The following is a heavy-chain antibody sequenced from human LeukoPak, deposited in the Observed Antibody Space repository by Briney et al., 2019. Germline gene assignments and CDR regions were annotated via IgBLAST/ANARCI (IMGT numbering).Heavy chain of an antibody. J-gene: IGHJ6*03. Sequence: ASVKVSCKASGYTFTSYDINWVRQATGQGLEWMGWMNPNSGNTGYAQKFQGRVTMTRNTSISTAYMELSSLRSEDTAVYYCARGAGYCSSTSCTRGKGQYYYYMDVWGKGTTATVSS. D-gene: IGHD2-2*01. CDR3: ARGAGYCSSTSCTRGKGQYYYYMDV. V-gene: IGHV1-8*01. CDR1: GYTFTSYD. CDR2: MNPNSGNT.